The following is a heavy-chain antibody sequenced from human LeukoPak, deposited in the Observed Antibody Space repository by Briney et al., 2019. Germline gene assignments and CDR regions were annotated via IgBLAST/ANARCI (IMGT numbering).Heavy chain of an antibody. CDR3: AKTPRMYYFDTSGYYYFDY. J-gene: IGHJ4*02. CDR1: GFTFSSYA. D-gene: IGHD3-22*01. CDR2: ISGSGGST. Sequence: GGSLRLSCAASGFTFSSYAMSWVRQAPGKGLEWVSAISGSGGSTYYADSVKGRFTISRDNSKNTLYLQMNSLRAEDTADYYCAKTPRMYYFDTSGYYYFDYWGQGTLVTVSS. V-gene: IGHV3-23*01.